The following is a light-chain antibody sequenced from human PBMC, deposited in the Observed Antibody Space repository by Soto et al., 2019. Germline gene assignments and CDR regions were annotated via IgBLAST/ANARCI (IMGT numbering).Light chain of an antibody. CDR1: QSLQHSNGYNY. CDR3: MQGVQMPPIT. Sequence: DIVMTQSPLSLPVTPGEPASISCRSSQSLQHSNGYNYLDWYFQKPGQSPQLLLHLASNRASGVPVRFSGSGSGTDFTLNISSVEAEDVGLYYCMQGVQMPPITFGQGTRLEIK. CDR2: LAS. V-gene: IGKV2-28*01. J-gene: IGKJ5*01.